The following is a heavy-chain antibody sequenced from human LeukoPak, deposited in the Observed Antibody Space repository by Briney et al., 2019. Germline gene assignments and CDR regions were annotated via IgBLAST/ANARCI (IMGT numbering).Heavy chain of an antibody. D-gene: IGHD5-24*01. J-gene: IGHJ4*02. CDR3: ARGGATKTFDY. V-gene: IGHV3-48*04. CDR1: DLTFTHYG. CDR2: ISGDTRTI. Sequence: GGSLRLSCAATDLTFTHYGMDWVRQSPGKGLEWLSYISGDTRTIYYADSVKGRFTISRDNAQNLVFLQMNSLRAEDTSVYYCARGGATKTFDYWGQGALVTVSS.